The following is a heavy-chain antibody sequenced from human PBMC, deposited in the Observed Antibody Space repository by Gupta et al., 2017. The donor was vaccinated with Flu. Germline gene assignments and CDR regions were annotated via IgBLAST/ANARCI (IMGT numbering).Heavy chain of an antibody. J-gene: IGHJ5*02. CDR3: ARAILWADP. V-gene: IGHV4-31*03. Sequence: QVQLQESGPGLVTPSQTLSLTCTVSGASISDRDYYWTWIRQSPGGGLEWIGNIYYRGTTYYNPALKSRLTMTVDTSKNQFSLKLRSVTAADTAVYYCARAILWADPWGPGTLVTVSS. CDR2: IYYRGTT. D-gene: IGHD7-27*01. CDR1: GASISDRDYY.